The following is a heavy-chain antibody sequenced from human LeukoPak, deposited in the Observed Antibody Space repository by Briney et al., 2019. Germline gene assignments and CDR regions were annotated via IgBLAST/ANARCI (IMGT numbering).Heavy chain of an antibody. CDR2: IYTSGST. Sequence: TSETLSLTCTVSGGSISSYYWSWIRQPAGKGLEWIGRIYTSGSTNYNPSLKSRVTISVDKSKNQFSLKLSSVTAADTAVYYCAGDQGSSWYRMAFDYWGQGTLVTVSS. V-gene: IGHV4-4*07. CDR3: AGDQGSSWYRMAFDY. J-gene: IGHJ4*02. D-gene: IGHD6-13*01. CDR1: GGSISSYY.